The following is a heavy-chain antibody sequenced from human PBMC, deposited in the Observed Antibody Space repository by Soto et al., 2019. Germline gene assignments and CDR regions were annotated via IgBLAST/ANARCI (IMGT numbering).Heavy chain of an antibody. J-gene: IGHJ4*02. Sequence: EVHLVESGGGLVQRGGSLRLSCAASGFTFRAYWMSWVRQAPGKGLEWVANIDQDGSGKYYVDSVRGRFTISRDNAPHSLYLPTNSLRDEDTAVYFCARRREGTGRTLDYWGQGTLVTVSS. D-gene: IGHD1-1*01. CDR3: ARRREGTGRTLDY. CDR2: IDQDGSGK. V-gene: IGHV3-7*05. CDR1: GFTFRAYW.